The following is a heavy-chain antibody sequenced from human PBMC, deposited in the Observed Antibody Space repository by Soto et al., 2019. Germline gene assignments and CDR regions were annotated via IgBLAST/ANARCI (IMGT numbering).Heavy chain of an antibody. D-gene: IGHD1-26*01. V-gene: IGHV3-11*01. CDR2: ISDSGSLT. CDR3: ARALVLGVGALSQ. CDR1: GFTFSAYY. J-gene: IGHJ4*02. Sequence: QVQLVESGGGLVKPEGSLRLSCAASGFTFSAYYMSWIRQAPGKGLEWVSYISDSGSLTHYGDSVKGRFTISRDNAKASLYLQMDSLRAEGTAIYYCARALVLGVGALSQWGQGTLVTVSS.